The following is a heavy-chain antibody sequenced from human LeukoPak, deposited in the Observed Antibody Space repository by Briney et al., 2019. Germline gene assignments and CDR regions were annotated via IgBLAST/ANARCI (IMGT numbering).Heavy chain of an antibody. Sequence: PGGPLRLSCTASGFSFSTSWMSWVRPTPGKGLEWVANIKKDGSEEYYVDSVKTRFTISRDNAKNSLYLQLNSLIVEDTAVYYCARLSTSVAGGDHWGQGTLVTVSS. D-gene: IGHD6-19*01. CDR2: IKKDGSEE. CDR3: ARLSTSVAGGDH. J-gene: IGHJ4*02. CDR1: GFSFSTSW. V-gene: IGHV3-7*01.